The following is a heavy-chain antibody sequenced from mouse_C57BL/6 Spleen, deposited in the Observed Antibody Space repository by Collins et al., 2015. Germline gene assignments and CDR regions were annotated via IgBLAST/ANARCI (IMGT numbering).Heavy chain of an antibody. V-gene: IGHV1-82*01. Sequence: QVQLQQSGPELVKPGASVKISCKASGYAFSSSWMNWVKQRPGKGLERIGRIYPGDGDTNYNGKFKGKATLTADKSSSTAYMQLSSLTSEDSAVYFCAAPGTPIAYWGQGTLVTVSA. CDR2: IYPGDGDT. CDR1: GYAFSSSW. CDR3: AAPGTPIAY. D-gene: IGHD4-1*01. J-gene: IGHJ3*01.